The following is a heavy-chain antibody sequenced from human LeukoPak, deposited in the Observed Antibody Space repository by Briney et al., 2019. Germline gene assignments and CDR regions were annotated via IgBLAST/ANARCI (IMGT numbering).Heavy chain of an antibody. CDR2: IYYSGST. CDR1: GGSISSYY. V-gene: IGHV4-59*01. Sequence: SETLSLTCTVSGGSISSYYWSWIRQPPGKGLEWIGYIYYSGSTNYNPSLKSRVTISVDTSKNQSSLKLSSVTAADTAVYYCAGGYSYGKIDYWGQGTLVTVSS. D-gene: IGHD5-18*01. J-gene: IGHJ4*02. CDR3: AGGYSYGKIDY.